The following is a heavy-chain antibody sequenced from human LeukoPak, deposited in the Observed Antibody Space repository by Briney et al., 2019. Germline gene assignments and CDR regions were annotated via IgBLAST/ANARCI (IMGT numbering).Heavy chain of an antibody. D-gene: IGHD3-22*01. Sequence: GGSLRLSCVGSGFIFSRYWMSWVRQAPGKGLEWVANINQDGSEKYYVDSVKGRFTIFRDNAKKSLYLQMNSLRAEDTAVYYCAKVKNYYDSSGYEDYWGQGTLVTVSS. CDR3: AKVKNYYDSSGYEDY. CDR2: INQDGSEK. J-gene: IGHJ4*02. CDR1: GFIFSRYW. V-gene: IGHV3-7*03.